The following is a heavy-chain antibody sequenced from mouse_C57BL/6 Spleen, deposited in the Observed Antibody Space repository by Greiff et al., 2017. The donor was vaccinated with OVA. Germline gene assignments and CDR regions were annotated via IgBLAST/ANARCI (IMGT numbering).Heavy chain of an antibody. V-gene: IGHV1-69*01. J-gene: IGHJ1*03. CDR2: IDPSDSYT. CDR3: ARSGGNYGWYFDV. Sequence: VQLQQSGAELVMPGASVKLSCKASGYTFTSYWMHWVKQRPGQGLEWIGEIDPSDSYTNYNQKFKGKSTLTVDKSSSTAYMQLSSLTSEDSAVYYCARSGGNYGWYFDVWGTGTTVTVSS. CDR1: GYTFTSYW. D-gene: IGHD2-1*01.